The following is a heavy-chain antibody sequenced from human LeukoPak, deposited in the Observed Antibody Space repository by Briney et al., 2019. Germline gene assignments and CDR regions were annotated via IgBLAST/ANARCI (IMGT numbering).Heavy chain of an antibody. CDR1: GGTFTSYA. Sequence: SVEVSCTASGGTFTSYAISWVRQAPGQGLEWMGGIIPIFGTANYAQKFQGRVTMTTDESTSTAYMELSSLRSEDTAVYYCAREYYYDSSGYTSYYFDYWGQGTLVTVSS. CDR3: AREYYYDSSGYTSYYFDY. D-gene: IGHD3-22*01. V-gene: IGHV1-69*05. CDR2: IIPIFGTA. J-gene: IGHJ4*02.